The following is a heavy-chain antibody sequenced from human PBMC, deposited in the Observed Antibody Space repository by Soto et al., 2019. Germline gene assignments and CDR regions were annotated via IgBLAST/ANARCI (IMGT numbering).Heavy chain of an antibody. CDR2: MSFIGGTT. CDR1: GFAFSKFA. Sequence: EVQLLESGGGLVQPGGSLRLSCATSGFAFSKFAMTWVRQAPGKGLEWVSSMSFIGGTTYYSDSVKGRFTISRDSSKNTLYLQMNSLRAEDTAVYYCAKDGSSKPIDYWGQGTLVTVSS. D-gene: IGHD6-6*01. CDR3: AKDGSSKPIDY. V-gene: IGHV3-23*01. J-gene: IGHJ4*02.